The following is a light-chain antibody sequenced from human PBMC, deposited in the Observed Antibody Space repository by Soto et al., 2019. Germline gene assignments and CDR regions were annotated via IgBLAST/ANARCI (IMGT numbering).Light chain of an antibody. Sequence: DIPMTQSPSSLSASVGDRVTITCRASQTIATNLNWYQKKPGKAPKLLIYSASSLQRGVPPNFSGSGSGADFTLTISRLQPEDLATYYCQQTYSAPHTFGQGTTVEIK. CDR3: QQTYSAPHT. J-gene: IGKJ2*01. V-gene: IGKV1-39*01. CDR1: QTIATN. CDR2: SAS.